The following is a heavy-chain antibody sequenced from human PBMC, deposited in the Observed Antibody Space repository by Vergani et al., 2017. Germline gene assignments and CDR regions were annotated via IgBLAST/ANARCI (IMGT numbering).Heavy chain of an antibody. J-gene: IGHJ6*03. Sequence: QVQLVESGGGVVQPGRSLRLSCAASGFTFSSYGMHWVRQAPGKGLEGVAVISYDGSNKYYADSVKGRFTISRDNSKNTLYLQMNSLRAEDTAVYYCAKDDELRYYYYMDVWGKGTTVTVSS. V-gene: IGHV3-30*18. D-gene: IGHD1-7*01. CDR3: AKDDELRYYYYMDV. CDR1: GFTFSSYG. CDR2: ISYDGSNK.